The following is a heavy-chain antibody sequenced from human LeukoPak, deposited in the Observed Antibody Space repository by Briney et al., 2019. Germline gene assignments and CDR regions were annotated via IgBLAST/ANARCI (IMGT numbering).Heavy chain of an antibody. CDR2: INPNSGGT. V-gene: IGHV1-2*02. CDR1: GYTFTGYY. J-gene: IGHJ4*02. Sequence: ASVKVSCKASGYTFTGYYMHWVRQAPGQGLEWMGWINPNSGGTNYAQKFQGRVTMTRDTSISTAYMELSRLRSDDTAVYYCAREVKAAAGPLDYWGQGTLVTVSS. D-gene: IGHD6-13*01. CDR3: AREVKAAAGPLDY.